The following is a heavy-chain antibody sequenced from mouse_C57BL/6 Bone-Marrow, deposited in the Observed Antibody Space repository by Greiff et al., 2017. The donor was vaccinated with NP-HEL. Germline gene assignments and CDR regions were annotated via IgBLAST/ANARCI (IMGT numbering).Heavy chain of an antibody. J-gene: IGHJ4*01. V-gene: IGHV1-19*01. CDR2: INPYNGGT. CDR3: ARLDDGYDYYAMDY. CDR1: GYTFTDYY. D-gene: IGHD2-3*01. Sequence: EVKLMESGPVLVKPGASVKMSCKASGYTFTDYYMNWVKQSHGKSLEWIGVINPYNGGTSYNQKFKGKATLTVDKSSSTAYMELNSLTSEDSAVYYCARLDDGYDYYAMDYWGQGTSVTVSS.